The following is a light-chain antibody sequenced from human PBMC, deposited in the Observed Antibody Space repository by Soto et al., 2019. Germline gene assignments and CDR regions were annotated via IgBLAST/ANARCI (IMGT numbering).Light chain of an antibody. CDR1: SSDVGGYNY. J-gene: IGLJ1*01. CDR3: SSYTSSSTLNYV. CDR2: DVS. Sequence: QPASVSGSPGQSITISCTGTSSDVGGYNYVSWYQQHPGKAPKLMIYDVSNRPSGVSNRFSGSKSGNTASLTISGLQAEDEADYYCSSYTSSSTLNYVFGTGTKLTVL. V-gene: IGLV2-14*01.